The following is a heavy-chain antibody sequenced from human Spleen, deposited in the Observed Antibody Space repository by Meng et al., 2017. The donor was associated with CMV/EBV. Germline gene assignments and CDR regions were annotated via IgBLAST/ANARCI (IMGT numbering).Heavy chain of an antibody. CDR3: ARDIFPYDFWSGYKGFDI. CDR1: GFTFSSYS. Sequence: GGSLRLSCAASGFTFSSYSMNWVRQAPGKGLEWVSSISSSSSYIYYADSVKGRFTISRDNAKNSLYLQMNSLRAEDTAVYYCARDIFPYDFWSGYKGFDIWGQGTMVTVSS. CDR2: ISSSSSYI. J-gene: IGHJ3*02. D-gene: IGHD3-3*01. V-gene: IGHV3-21*01.